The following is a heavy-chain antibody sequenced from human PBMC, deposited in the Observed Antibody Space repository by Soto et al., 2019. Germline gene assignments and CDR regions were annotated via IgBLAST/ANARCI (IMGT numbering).Heavy chain of an antibody. Sequence: SVKVSCKASGVTFNRQDMRWVRQAPGQGLEWMGGIIPMFGTPHYAEKFQDRVTITAHESTGTAYLELSSQTSEDTAVYYCATGEGRDGYSFDYWGPGTLVTVSS. CDR3: ATGEGRDGYSFDY. CDR2: IIPMFGTP. V-gene: IGHV1-69*13. J-gene: IGHJ4*02. CDR1: GVTFNRQD. D-gene: IGHD5-12*01.